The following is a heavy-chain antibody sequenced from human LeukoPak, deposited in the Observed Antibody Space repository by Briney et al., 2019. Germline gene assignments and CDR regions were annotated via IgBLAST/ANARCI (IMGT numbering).Heavy chain of an antibody. CDR2: ISPTGSTT. V-gene: IGHV3-74*01. Sequence: GGSLRLSCIASGFSFSGHWMHWARQLPGKGLVWVSRISPTGSTTSYADSVKGRFTVSSDNAKNTLYLQVNNLRAEDTAVYYCARGPNSNWSGLDFWGQGTLLTVSS. CDR3: ARGPNSNWSGLDF. J-gene: IGHJ4*02. D-gene: IGHD6-6*01. CDR1: GFSFSGHW.